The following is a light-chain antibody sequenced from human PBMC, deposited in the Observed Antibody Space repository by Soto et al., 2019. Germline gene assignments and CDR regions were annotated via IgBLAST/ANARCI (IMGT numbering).Light chain of an antibody. CDR2: ENN. J-gene: IGLJ1*01. CDR1: SSKIGNNY. CDR3: GTWDTSLSAYV. Sequence: QSVLTQPPSVSAAPGQKVTISCSGSSSKIGNNYVSWYQQLPGTAPKVLIYENNKRPSGIPDRNYGSKSVTSATLGNTGIQTGDEADYYCGTWDTSLSAYVFGTGT. V-gene: IGLV1-51*02.